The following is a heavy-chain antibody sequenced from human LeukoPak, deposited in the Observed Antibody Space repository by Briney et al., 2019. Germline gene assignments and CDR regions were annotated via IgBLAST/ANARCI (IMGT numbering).Heavy chain of an antibody. Sequence: GGSLRLSCTASGFAFAEHDMSWVRQVPGKGLEWVSGINWSGGSTGYADPLRGRFTISRDNAKNSLYLQMDSLIAEDTALYYCARAPITSPFYFDYWGRGTLVTVSS. V-gene: IGHV3-20*04. CDR3: ARAPITSPFYFDY. J-gene: IGHJ4*02. CDR2: INWSGGST. D-gene: IGHD2-2*01. CDR1: GFAFAEHD.